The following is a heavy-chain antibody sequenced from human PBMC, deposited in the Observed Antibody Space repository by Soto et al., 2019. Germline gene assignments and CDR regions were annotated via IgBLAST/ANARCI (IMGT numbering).Heavy chain of an antibody. CDR3: ARDWSAATAFGY. Sequence: GGSLRLSCAASGFTFSNYWMSWVRQAPGKGLEWVAKIKEDGSEKYYVDSVKGRFTISRDNAKNSLFLQMNRLRAEDKAVYYCARDWSAATAFGYWGQGTLVTVSS. CDR2: IKEDGSEK. CDR1: GFTFSNYW. V-gene: IGHV3-7*03. D-gene: IGHD2-15*01. J-gene: IGHJ4*02.